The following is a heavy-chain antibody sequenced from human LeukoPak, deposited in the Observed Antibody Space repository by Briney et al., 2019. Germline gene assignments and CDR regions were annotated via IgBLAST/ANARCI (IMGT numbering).Heavy chain of an antibody. CDR2: IFLGDSDT. CDR1: GYSLTNYW. CDR3: ARHGVVPATDDAFDI. J-gene: IGHJ3*02. Sequence: GESLKISCKLSGYSLTNYWIGWVRQMPGKGLEWMGIIFLGDSDTRYSPSFRGLVTFSADKSINTAYLHWSSLKASDTALYYCARHGVVPATDDAFDIWGQGTMVTVSS. V-gene: IGHV5-51*01. D-gene: IGHD2-2*01.